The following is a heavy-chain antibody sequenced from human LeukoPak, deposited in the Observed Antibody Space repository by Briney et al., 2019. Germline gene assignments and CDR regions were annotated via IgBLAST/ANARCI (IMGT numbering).Heavy chain of an antibody. CDR1: GFTFSSYA. J-gene: IGHJ4*02. D-gene: IGHD2-2*01. CDR2: ISGNGVST. V-gene: IGHV3-64*01. Sequence: GGSLGLSCAASGFTFSSYAMYWVRRTPGKGLEYVSVISGNGVSTHYATSVKGRFSISRDNSKNKLYLQMGSLRAEDMAVYYCARDASDIVVVPAAVGPFDLWGQGTLVTVSS. CDR3: ARDASDIVVVPAAVGPFDL.